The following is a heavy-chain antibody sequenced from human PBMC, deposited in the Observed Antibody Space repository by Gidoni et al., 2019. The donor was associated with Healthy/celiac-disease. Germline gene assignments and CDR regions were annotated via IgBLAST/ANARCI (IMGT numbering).Heavy chain of an antibody. J-gene: IGHJ2*01. CDR1: GFTFSSYW. D-gene: IGHD3-3*01. CDR2: IKRDGSST. CDR3: ARVHYDFWSGDDWYFDL. V-gene: IGHV3-74*01. Sequence: EVQLVESGGGLVQPGGSLRLSCAASGFTFSSYWMHWVRQAPGKGLVWVSRIKRDGSSTSYADSVKGRFTISRDNAKNTLYLQMNSLRAEDTAVYYCARVHYDFWSGDDWYFDLWGRGTLVTVSS.